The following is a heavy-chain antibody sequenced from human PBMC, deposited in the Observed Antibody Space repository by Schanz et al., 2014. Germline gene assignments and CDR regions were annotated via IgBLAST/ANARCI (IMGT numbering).Heavy chain of an antibody. J-gene: IGHJ4*02. D-gene: IGHD1-1*01. CDR1: GITFSSHS. CDR3: ARDRRNADLDY. V-gene: IGHV3-48*01. Sequence: EVQLVESGGGLVQPGGSLRLSCTASGITFSSHSFNWVRQAPGKGLEWISYITYNGGTIYYADSVKGRFTISRDKAKNSLYLEMNSLRAEDTALYYCARDRRNADLDYWGQGTLXTVSS. CDR2: ITYNGGTI.